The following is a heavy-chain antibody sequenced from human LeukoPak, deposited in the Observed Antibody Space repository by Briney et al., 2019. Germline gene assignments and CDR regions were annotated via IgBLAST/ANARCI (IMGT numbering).Heavy chain of an antibody. J-gene: IGHJ5*02. CDR3: ARHASIAALVDWFDP. CDR1: GGSFSGYY. V-gene: IGHV4-34*01. CDR2: INHSGST. Sequence: SETLSLTCAVYGGSFSGYYWSWIRQPPGKGLEWIGEINHSGSTNYNPSLKSRVTISVDTSKNQFSLKLSSVTAADTAVYYCARHASIAALVDWFDPWGQGTLVTVSS. D-gene: IGHD6-13*01.